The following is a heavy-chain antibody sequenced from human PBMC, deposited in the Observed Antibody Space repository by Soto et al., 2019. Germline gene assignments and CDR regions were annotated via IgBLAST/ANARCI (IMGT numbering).Heavy chain of an antibody. D-gene: IGHD6-19*01. CDR2: IYYSGST. CDR1: DGSLSSGGYY. V-gene: IGHV4-31*03. Sequence: PSETLSLTCTVCDGSLSSGGYYWSWIRQHPGKGLEWIGDIYYSGSTYYNPSLKGRVTISVDTSKNQFSLKMSSVTAADTAVYYCARVIRGAVAGTDWFDPGGQGALVTVSS. CDR3: ARVIRGAVAGTDWFDP. J-gene: IGHJ5*02.